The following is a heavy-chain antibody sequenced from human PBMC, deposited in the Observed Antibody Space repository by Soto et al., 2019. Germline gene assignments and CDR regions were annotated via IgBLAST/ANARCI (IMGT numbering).Heavy chain of an antibody. CDR1: GGTFSSSA. CDR2: IIPLFRTP. D-gene: IGHD4-4*01. J-gene: IGHJ6*02. Sequence: QVQLVQSGAEMKEPGSSVKVSCKTSGGTFSSSAISWLRQAPGQGLEWMGGIIPLFRTPDYAQKFQGRVTIAADESTSTAYMELSSLSSEDTAVYYCARDNDRLQLGGNYYYIRDVWGQGTTITVSS. V-gene: IGHV1-69*12. CDR3: ARDNDRLQLGGNYYYIRDV.